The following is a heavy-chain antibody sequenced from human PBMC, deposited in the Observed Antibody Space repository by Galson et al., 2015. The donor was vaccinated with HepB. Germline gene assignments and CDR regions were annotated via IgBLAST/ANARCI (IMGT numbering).Heavy chain of an antibody. CDR3: ARTYSGYDPLDY. V-gene: IGHV3-33*01. D-gene: IGHD5-12*01. Sequence: SLRLSCAASGFTFSSYGMHWVRQAPGKGLEWVAVIWYDGSNKYYADSVKGRFTISRDNSKNTLYLQMNSLRAEDTAVYYCARTYSGYDPLDYWGQGTLVTVSS. CDR1: GFTFSSYG. CDR2: IWYDGSNK. J-gene: IGHJ4*02.